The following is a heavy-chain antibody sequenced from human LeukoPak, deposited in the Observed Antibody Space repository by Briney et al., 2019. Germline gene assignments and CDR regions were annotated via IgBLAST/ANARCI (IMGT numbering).Heavy chain of an antibody. Sequence: SETLSLTCTVSGGSISSYYWSWIRQPAGKGLEWIGRIYTSGSTNYNPSLKSRVTMSVDTSKNQFSLKLSSVTAADTAVYYCARAVITIFGVMDYFDYWGQGTLVTVSS. J-gene: IGHJ4*02. CDR1: GGSISSYY. CDR3: ARAVITIFGVMDYFDY. V-gene: IGHV4-4*07. D-gene: IGHD3-3*01. CDR2: IYTSGST.